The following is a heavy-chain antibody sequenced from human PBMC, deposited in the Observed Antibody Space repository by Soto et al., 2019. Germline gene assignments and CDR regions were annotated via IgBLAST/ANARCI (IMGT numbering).Heavy chain of an antibody. J-gene: IGHJ5*02. D-gene: IGHD2-15*01. CDR2: ISSSSSYI. CDR1: GFTFSSYS. CDR3: ARGPYCSGGSCYQFDP. Sequence: GGSLRLSCAASGFTFSSYSMNWVRQAPGKGLEWVSSISSSSSYIYYADSVKGRFTISRDNAKNSLYLQMNSLRAEDTAVYYCARGPYCSGGSCYQFDPWGQGTLVTVSS. V-gene: IGHV3-21*01.